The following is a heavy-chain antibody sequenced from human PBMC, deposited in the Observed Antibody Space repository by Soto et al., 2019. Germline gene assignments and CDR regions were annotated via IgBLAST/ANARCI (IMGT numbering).Heavy chain of an antibody. D-gene: IGHD6-19*01. Sequence: GGSLRLSCAASGFTFSNYAMSWVRQAPGKGLEWVSTVSGGNTYYADSVKGRFTISRDNSENTLYLQMISLRAEDMAIYYCAKGPHSSAWHYFDYWGQGTLVTVSS. CDR1: GFTFSNYA. CDR3: AKGPHSSAWHYFDY. V-gene: IGHV3-23*01. J-gene: IGHJ4*02. CDR2: VSGGNT.